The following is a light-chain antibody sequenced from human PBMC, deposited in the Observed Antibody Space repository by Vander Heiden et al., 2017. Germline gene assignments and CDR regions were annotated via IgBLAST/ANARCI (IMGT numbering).Light chain of an antibody. CDR3: EKYNRAAWT. CDR1: QGIRND. V-gene: IGKV1-27*01. Sequence: IPLSQCPTCLSASVGDRVSISVRASQGIRNDLDWYQQKPGKVPKLLIYASSTLQSGVPARFSGSGSGRDFTRTISSLQPEDVGTYYCEKYNRAAWTVGQRTKVEIK. J-gene: IGKJ1*01. CDR2: ASS.